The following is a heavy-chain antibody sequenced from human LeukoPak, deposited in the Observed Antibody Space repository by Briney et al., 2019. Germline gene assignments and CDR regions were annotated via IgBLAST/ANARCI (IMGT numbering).Heavy chain of an antibody. CDR1: GYTFTSYY. V-gene: IGHV1-46*01. CDR2: INTTGGSR. D-gene: IGHD6-19*01. CDR3: ARDLAAGDY. Sequence: ASVKISCKASGYTFTSYYIHWVRQAPGQGLEWMAIINTTGGSRNYAQKFQGRATLTMDTSTSTVYMELNSLRSQDTAVYYCARDLAAGDYWGRGTLVTVSS. J-gene: IGHJ4*02.